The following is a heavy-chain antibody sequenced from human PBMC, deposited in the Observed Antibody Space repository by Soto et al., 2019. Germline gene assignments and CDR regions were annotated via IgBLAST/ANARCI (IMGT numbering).Heavy chain of an antibody. CDR3: ARVPGGSGYVSINAFDI. J-gene: IGHJ3*02. Sequence: SETLSLTCTVSGGSISSGGYYWSWIRQHPGKGLEWIGYIYYSGSTYYNPSLKSRVTISVDTSKNQFSLKLSSVTAADTAVYYCARVPGGSGYVSINAFDIWGQGTMVTVSS. V-gene: IGHV4-31*03. CDR1: GGSISSGGYY. D-gene: IGHD5-12*01. CDR2: IYYSGST.